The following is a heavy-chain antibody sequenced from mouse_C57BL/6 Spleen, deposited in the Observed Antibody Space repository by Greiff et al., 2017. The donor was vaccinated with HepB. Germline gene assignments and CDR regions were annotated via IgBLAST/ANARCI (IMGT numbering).Heavy chain of an antibody. V-gene: IGHV5-17*01. J-gene: IGHJ4*01. CDR2: ISSGSSTI. CDR1: GFTFSDYG. CDR3: ARQRGVYAMDY. Sequence: EVMLVESGGGLVKPGGSLKLSCAASGFTFSDYGMHWVRQAPEKGLEWVAYISSGSSTIYYADTVKGRFTISRDNAKNTLFLQMTSLRSEDTAMYYCARQRGVYAMDYWGQGPSVTVSS.